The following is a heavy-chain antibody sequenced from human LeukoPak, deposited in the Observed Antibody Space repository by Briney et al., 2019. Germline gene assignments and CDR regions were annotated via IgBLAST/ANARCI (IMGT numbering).Heavy chain of an antibody. J-gene: IGHJ6*03. CDR1: GYTFTGYY. CDR2: INPNSGGT. Sequence: GASVKVSCKASGYTFTGYYMHWVRQAPGQGLEWMGWINPNSGGTNYAQKFQGRVTMTRDTSISTAYMELSRLRSDDTAVYYCARVVPNSSGWSQVGGKPYYYYMDVWGKGTTVTISS. CDR3: ARVVPNSSGWSQVGGKPYYYYMDV. D-gene: IGHD6-19*01. V-gene: IGHV1-2*02.